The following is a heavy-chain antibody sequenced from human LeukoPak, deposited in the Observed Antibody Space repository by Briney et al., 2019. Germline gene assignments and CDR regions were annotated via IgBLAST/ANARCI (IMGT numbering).Heavy chain of an antibody. CDR3: ARVSAQLRYFDWLLYGYFDY. J-gene: IGHJ4*02. D-gene: IGHD3-9*01. CDR2: ISAYNGNT. V-gene: IGHV1-18*01. CDR1: GYTLTELS. Sequence: ASVKVSCKVSGYTLTELSMHWVRQAPGKGLEWMGWISAYNGNTNYAQRLQGRVTMTTDTSTSTAYMELRSLRSDDTAVYYCARVSAQLRYFDWLLYGYFDYWGQGTLVTVSS.